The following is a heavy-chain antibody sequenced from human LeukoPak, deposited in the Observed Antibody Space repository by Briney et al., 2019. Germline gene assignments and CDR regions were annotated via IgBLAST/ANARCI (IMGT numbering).Heavy chain of an antibody. J-gene: IGHJ4*02. CDR2: IWYDGSNK. CDR3: ARVMTGTTDWYYGTLDY. Sequence: GGSLLLSCAASGFTFSSYGMHWARQAPGKGLEWVAVIWYDGSNKYYADSVKGRFTISRDNSKNPLYLQMNSLRAEDTAVYYCARVMTGTTDWYYGTLDYWGQGTLVTVSS. D-gene: IGHD1-7*01. V-gene: IGHV3-33*01. CDR1: GFTFSSYG.